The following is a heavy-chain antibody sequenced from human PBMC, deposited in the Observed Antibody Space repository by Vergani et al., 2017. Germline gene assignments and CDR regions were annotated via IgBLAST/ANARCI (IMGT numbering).Heavy chain of an antibody. CDR2: ISHSGSA. D-gene: IGHD2-15*01. J-gene: IGHJ4*02. CDR3: ARHRSTVALLKY. Sequence: QVHLQESGPGLVKPSETLSLTCAVSGYSISSGYYWGWIRQPPGKGLEWIGSISHSGSAYYNPSLKSRVTISVDTSKNQFSLKLSSVTAADTAVYYCARHRSTVALLKYWGQGTLVTVSS. V-gene: IGHV4-38-2*01. CDR1: GYSISSGYY.